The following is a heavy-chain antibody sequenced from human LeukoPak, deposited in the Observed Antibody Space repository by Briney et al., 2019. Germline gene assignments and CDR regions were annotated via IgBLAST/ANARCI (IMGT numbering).Heavy chain of an antibody. Sequence: PSETLSLTRTVSGGSVSSGSYYWSWIRQPLGKGLEWIVYFYYSGSTNYNPSLKSRVSISVDTSKNQFSLKLSSVTAADTAVYYCAREVSSGWSLRGYYFDYWGQGTLVTVSS. D-gene: IGHD6-19*01. V-gene: IGHV4-61*01. J-gene: IGHJ4*02. CDR3: AREVSSGWSLRGYYFDY. CDR1: GGSVSSGSYY. CDR2: FYYSGST.